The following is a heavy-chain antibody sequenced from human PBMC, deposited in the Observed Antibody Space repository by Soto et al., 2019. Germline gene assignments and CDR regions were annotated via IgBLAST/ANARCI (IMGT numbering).Heavy chain of an antibody. D-gene: IGHD3-16*01. CDR2: ISSSSSYT. J-gene: IGHJ4*02. CDR3: ARDRLDFDY. Sequence: GSLRLSCAASGFTFGDYYMSWIRQAPGKGLEWVSYISSSSSYTNYADSVKGRFTISRDNAKNSLYLQMNSLRAEDTAVYYCARDRLDFDYWGQGTLVTVSS. CDR1: GFTFGDYY. V-gene: IGHV3-11*06.